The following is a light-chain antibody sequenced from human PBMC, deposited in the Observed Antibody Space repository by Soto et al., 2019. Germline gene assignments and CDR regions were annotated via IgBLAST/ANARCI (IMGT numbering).Light chain of an antibody. V-gene: IGLV1-40*01. Sequence: QSVLTQPPSVSGAPGQRVTISCTGSSSNIGAGYDVHWYQQLPGTAPKLLIYGNSNRPSGVPDRFSGSKSGTSASLAITGLQAEDEADYYCQSYDSSRWVFGGGTQLTVL. J-gene: IGLJ3*02. CDR1: SSNIGAGYD. CDR2: GNS. CDR3: QSYDSSRWV.